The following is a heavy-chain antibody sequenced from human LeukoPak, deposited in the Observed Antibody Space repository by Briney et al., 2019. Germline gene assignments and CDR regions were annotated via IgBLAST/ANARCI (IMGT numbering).Heavy chain of an antibody. J-gene: IGHJ4*02. V-gene: IGHV4-39*01. D-gene: IGHD3-3*01. CDR1: GDSISNYIYY. Sequence: SETLSLTCTVSGDSISNYIYYWGWIRQPPGKGLEWIGSVYHNGDTYYNPSLKSRVTISVDTSKNQFSLKLSSVTAADTAVYYCARYQIFIRFLEWPYYFDYWGQGTLVTVSS. CDR2: VYHNGDT. CDR3: ARYQIFIRFLEWPYYFDY.